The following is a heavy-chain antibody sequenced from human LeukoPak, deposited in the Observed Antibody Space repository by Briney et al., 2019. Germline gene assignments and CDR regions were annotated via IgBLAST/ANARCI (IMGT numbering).Heavy chain of an antibody. D-gene: IGHD2-15*01. J-gene: IGHJ4*02. CDR2: IRSKAYGGTT. Sequence: GGSLRLSCTASGFTFGDYAVSWVRQAPGKGLEWVGFIRSKAYGGTTEYAASVKGRFTISRDDYKSIAYLQMNSLKTEDTAVYYCTRDLGCGGGSCYRYYDYWGQGTLVTVSS. V-gene: IGHV3-49*04. CDR3: TRDLGCGGGSCYRYYDY. CDR1: GFTFGDYA.